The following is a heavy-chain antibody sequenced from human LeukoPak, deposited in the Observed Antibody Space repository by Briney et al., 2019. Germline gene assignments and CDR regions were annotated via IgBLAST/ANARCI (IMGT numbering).Heavy chain of an antibody. D-gene: IGHD1-26*01. V-gene: IGHV1-2*02. CDR1: GYSFTSYW. CDR3: ARDLRSDADYTDY. Sequence: GESLKISCKGSGYSFTSYWIGWVRQAPGQGLEWMGWINPSSGGTKYAQKFQGRVTMTRDTSISTAYMELNGLRSDDTAVYYCARDLRSDADYTDYWGQGSLVTVSS. CDR2: INPSSGGT. J-gene: IGHJ4*02.